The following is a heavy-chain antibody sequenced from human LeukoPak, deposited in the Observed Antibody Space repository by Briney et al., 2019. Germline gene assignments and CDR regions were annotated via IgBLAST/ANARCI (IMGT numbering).Heavy chain of an antibody. J-gene: IGHJ3*02. D-gene: IGHD4-17*01. CDR2: INHSGST. CDR1: GGSFSGYY. CDR3: ARLGYGDLAPLAFDI. V-gene: IGHV4-34*01. Sequence: NPLETLSLTCAVDGGSFSGYYWSWIRQPPGKGLEWIGDINHSGSTNYNPSLKSRVTISVDTSKNQFSLKLSSVTAADTAVYYCARLGYGDLAPLAFDIWGQGTMVTVSS.